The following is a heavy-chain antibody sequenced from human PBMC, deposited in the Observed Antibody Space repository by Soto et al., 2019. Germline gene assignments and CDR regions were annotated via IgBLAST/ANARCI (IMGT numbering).Heavy chain of an antibody. D-gene: IGHD3-22*01. V-gene: IGHV3-30-3*01. J-gene: IGHJ6*02. CDR2: ISYDGSNK. Sequence: GGFLRLSCAASGFTFSSYAMHWVRQAPGKGLEWVAVISYDGSNKYYADSVKGRFTISRDNSKNTLYLQMNSLRAEDTAVYYCAREWLPYYYGMDVWGQGTTVTVSS. CDR3: AREWLPYYYGMDV. CDR1: GFTFSSYA.